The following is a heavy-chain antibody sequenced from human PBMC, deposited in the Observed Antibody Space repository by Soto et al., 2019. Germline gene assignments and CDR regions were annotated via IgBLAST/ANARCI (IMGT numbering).Heavy chain of an antibody. D-gene: IGHD2-21*02. CDR1: GGSIGSGGYY. CDR2: IYYSGGT. V-gene: IGHV4-31*03. J-gene: IGHJ4*02. CDR3: ARLMPATAITYYFDY. Sequence: SETLSLTCTVSGGSIGSGGYYWSWIRQHPGKGLEWIGYIYYSGGTYFNPSLKSRITISVHTSKNHFSLKLSSVTAADTAVYYGARLMPATAITYYFDYWGQGTLVTVSS.